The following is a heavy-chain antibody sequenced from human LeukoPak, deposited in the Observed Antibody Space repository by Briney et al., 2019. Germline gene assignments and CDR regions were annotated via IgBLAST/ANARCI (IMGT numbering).Heavy chain of an antibody. CDR2: ISGSGGTT. CDR3: AKDRAFGGVIGLDY. V-gene: IGHV3-23*01. J-gene: IGHJ4*02. CDR1: GFTFSSYA. D-gene: IGHD3-16*02. Sequence: GGSLRLSCAASGFTFSSYAMSWVRQAPGKGLEWVSVISGSGGTTYYADSVKGRFTISRDNSKNTLYLQMNSLKVEDTAVYYCAKDRAFGGVIGLDYWGQGTLVTVSS.